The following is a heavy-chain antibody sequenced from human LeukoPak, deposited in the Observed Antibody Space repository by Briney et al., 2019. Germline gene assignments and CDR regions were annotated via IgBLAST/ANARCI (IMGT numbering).Heavy chain of an antibody. CDR1: GGTFSSYA. D-gene: IGHD2-15*01. CDR3: ARDVVVVAIGAFDI. Sequence: SVKVSCKASGGTFSSYAISWVRQAPGQGLEWMGGIIPIFCTANYAQKFQGRVTITADESTSTAYMELSSLRSEDTAVYYCARDVVVVAIGAFDIWGQGTMVTVSS. J-gene: IGHJ3*02. CDR2: IIPIFCTA. V-gene: IGHV1-69*01.